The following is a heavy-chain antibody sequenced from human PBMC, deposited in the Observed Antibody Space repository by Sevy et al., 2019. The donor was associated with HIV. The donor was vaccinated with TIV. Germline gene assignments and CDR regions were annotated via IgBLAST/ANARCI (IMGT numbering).Heavy chain of an antibody. V-gene: IGHV3-30*02. CDR2: IRNDGSHE. J-gene: IGHJ5*02. Sequence: GGSLRLSCTASGFTFSNHAMHWVRQGPGKGPEWVAFIRNDGSHEYYADSVKGRFTISRDNSKNTLYLQMNSLRAEDTAVYYCAKDNSSSWPRNWFDPWGQGTLVTVSS. CDR3: AKDNSSSWPRNWFDP. CDR1: GFTFSNHA. D-gene: IGHD6-13*01.